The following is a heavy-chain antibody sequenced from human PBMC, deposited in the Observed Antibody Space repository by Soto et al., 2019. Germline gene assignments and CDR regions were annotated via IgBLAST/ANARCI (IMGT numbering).Heavy chain of an antibody. D-gene: IGHD6-13*01. CDR1: GFTFSTHS. Sequence: EVQLVESGGGFVQPGGSLRVSCAASGFTFSTHSMNWVHQAPGKGLEWVSYISSRSSTIYYADSVKGRFTSSRDNARNSLYLQMNSLRDEDTAVYYCASQYSSSWYVNYWGQGTLVTVSS. J-gene: IGHJ4*02. CDR3: ASQYSSSWYVNY. CDR2: ISSRSSTI. V-gene: IGHV3-48*02.